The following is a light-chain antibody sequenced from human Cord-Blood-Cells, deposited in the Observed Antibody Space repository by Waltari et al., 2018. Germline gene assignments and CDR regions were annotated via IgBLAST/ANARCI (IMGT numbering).Light chain of an antibody. Sequence: QSALTQPASVSGSPGQSITISCTGTTIDVGINNHVSWYQQHPGNAPKLMIYEGSKRPSGVSKRFSGSKSGNTASLTIAGLQAEDDADYYCCSYAGSSTVFGGGTKLTVL. CDR3: CSYAGSSTV. J-gene: IGLJ3*02. V-gene: IGLV2-23*01. CDR1: TIDVGINNH. CDR2: EGS.